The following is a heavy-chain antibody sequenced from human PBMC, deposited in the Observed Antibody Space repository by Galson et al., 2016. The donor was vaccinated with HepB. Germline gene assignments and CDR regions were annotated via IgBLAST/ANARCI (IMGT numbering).Heavy chain of an antibody. Sequence: SLRLSCAASGFIFSGSGMHWVRQAPGKGLEWLAVIWYDGSQKYYIDSVKGRFTISRDNSKNMLYLEMNYLRDEDTAVYYCARDSGYNHFDYWGQGTLVTVSS. CDR1: GFIFSGSG. J-gene: IGHJ4*02. V-gene: IGHV3-33*01. D-gene: IGHD1-1*01. CDR3: ARDSGYNHFDY. CDR2: IWYDGSQK.